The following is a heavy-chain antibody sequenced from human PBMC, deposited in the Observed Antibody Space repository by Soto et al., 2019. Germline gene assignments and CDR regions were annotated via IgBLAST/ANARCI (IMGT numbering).Heavy chain of an antibody. CDR2: INAGNGNT. D-gene: IGHD1-26*01. CDR1: GYTFTSYA. Sequence: GASVKVSCKASGYTFTSYAMHWVRQAPGQRLEWMGWINAGNGNTKYSQKFQGRVTITRDTSASTAYMELSSLRSEDTAVYYCARVTWGATMNYYYYYGMDVWGQGTTVTV. V-gene: IGHV1-3*01. J-gene: IGHJ6*02. CDR3: ARVTWGATMNYYYYYGMDV.